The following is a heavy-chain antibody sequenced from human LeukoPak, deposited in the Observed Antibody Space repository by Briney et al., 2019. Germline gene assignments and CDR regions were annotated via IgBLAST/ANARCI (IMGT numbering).Heavy chain of an antibody. J-gene: IGHJ3*02. CDR1: GYTFTSYD. CDR3: ATPDSVAAPDTFDI. D-gene: IGHD6-19*01. CDR2: MNPNSGNT. V-gene: IGHV1-8*01. Sequence: ASVKVSCKASGYTFTSYDINWVRQATGQGLEWMGCMNPNSGNTGYAQKFQGRVTMTRNTSISTAYMELSSLRSEDTAVYYCATPDSVAAPDTFDIWGQGTMVTVSS.